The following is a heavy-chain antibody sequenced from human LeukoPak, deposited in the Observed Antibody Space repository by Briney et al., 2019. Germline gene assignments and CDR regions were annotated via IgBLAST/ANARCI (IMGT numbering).Heavy chain of an antibody. CDR1: GGSISSYY. J-gene: IGHJ4*02. CDR2: IYHSGST. D-gene: IGHD4-17*01. Sequence: PSETLSLTCTVSGGSISSYYWSWIRQPPGKGLEWIGSIYHSGSTYYNPSLKSRVTISVDTSKNQFSLKLSSVTAADTAVYYCARSPNDYGVYWGQGTLVTVSS. CDR3: ARSPNDYGVY. V-gene: IGHV4-59*08.